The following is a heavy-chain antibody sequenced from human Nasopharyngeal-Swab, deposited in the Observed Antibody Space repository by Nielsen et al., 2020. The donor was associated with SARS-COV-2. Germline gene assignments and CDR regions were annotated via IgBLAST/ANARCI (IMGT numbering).Heavy chain of an antibody. D-gene: IGHD1-1*01. J-gene: IGHJ4*02. V-gene: IGHV3-9*01. Sequence: SLKISCAASGFTFDDYAMHWVRQAPGKGLEWVSGISWNSGSIGYADSVKGRFTISRDSSKNTLYLQMNSLRAEDTAIYYCARDEAGTANSGFDYWGQGTLVTVSS. CDR1: GFTFDDYA. CDR2: ISWNSGSI. CDR3: ARDEAGTANSGFDY.